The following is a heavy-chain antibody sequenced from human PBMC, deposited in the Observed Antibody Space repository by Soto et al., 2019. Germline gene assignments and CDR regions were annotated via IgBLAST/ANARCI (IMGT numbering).Heavy chain of an antibody. CDR1: GYTFTSYA. J-gene: IGHJ4*02. Sequence: QVQLVQSGAEVKKPGASVKVSCKASGYTFTSYAMHWVRQAPGQRLERMGWINAGNGNTKYSQKLQGRVTITRDTSASTAYMELSSLRSEDTAVYYCARHQQHYDFWSGEAFDYWGQGTLVTVSS. D-gene: IGHD3-3*01. V-gene: IGHV1-3*01. CDR2: INAGNGNT. CDR3: ARHQQHYDFWSGEAFDY.